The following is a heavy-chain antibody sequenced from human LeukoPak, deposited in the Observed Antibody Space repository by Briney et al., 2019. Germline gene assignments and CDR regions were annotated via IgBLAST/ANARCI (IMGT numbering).Heavy chain of an antibody. CDR3: AREDSRVRYFDY. D-gene: IGHD2-15*01. V-gene: IGHV1-8*01. Sequence: ASVKVSCKASGYTFTSYDINWVRQATGQGLEWMGWMNPNSGNTGYAQKFQGRVTMTTDTSTSTAYMELRSLRSDDTAVYYCAREDSRVRYFDYWGQGTLVTVSS. CDR1: GYTFTSYD. CDR2: MNPNSGNT. J-gene: IGHJ4*02.